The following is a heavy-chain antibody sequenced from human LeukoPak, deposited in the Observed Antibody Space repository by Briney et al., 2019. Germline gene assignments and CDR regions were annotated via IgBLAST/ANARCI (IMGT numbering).Heavy chain of an antibody. CDR3: AKDVGIAAAGPIYDY. V-gene: IGHV3-9*01. Sequence: GGSLRLSCAASGFTFDDYAMHWVRQAPGKGLEWVSGISWNSGSIGYADSVKGRFTISRDNAKNSLYLQMNSLRAEDTALYYCAKDVGIAAAGPIYDYWGQGTLVTVSS. J-gene: IGHJ4*02. CDR1: GFTFDDYA. D-gene: IGHD6-13*01. CDR2: ISWNSGSI.